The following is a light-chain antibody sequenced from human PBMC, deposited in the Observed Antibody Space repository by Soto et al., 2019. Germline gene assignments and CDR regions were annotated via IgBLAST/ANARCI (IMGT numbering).Light chain of an antibody. CDR3: CSYANGNTLL. J-gene: IGLJ2*01. CDR1: SSDVGTYDF. V-gene: IGLV2-11*01. Sequence: QPALTQPRSVSGSPGQSVTISCTGTSSDVGTYDFVSWYQQHPGKAPRLMIFDVSERPSGVPDRFSGSKSGNTASLTISGLQAEDEADYYCCSYANGNTLLFGGGTQLTVL. CDR2: DVS.